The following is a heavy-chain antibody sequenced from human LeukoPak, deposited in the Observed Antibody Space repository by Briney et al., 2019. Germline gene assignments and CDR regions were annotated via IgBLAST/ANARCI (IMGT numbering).Heavy chain of an antibody. CDR2: ISWNSGSI. Sequence: PGGSLRLSCAASGFTFDDYAMHWVRQAPGKGLEWVSGISWNSGSIGYADSVKGRFTISRDNAKNSLYLQMNSLRAEDTAVYYCARATRHDAFDIWGQGTMVTVSS. CDR1: GFTFDDYA. V-gene: IGHV3-9*01. CDR3: ARATRHDAFDI. J-gene: IGHJ3*02.